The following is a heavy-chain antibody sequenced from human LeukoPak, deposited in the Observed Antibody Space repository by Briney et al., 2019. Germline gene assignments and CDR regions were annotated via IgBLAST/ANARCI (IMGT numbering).Heavy chain of an antibody. J-gene: IGHJ4*02. CDR3: AREVAAAGTSHFDY. D-gene: IGHD6-13*01. CDR1: VGTFSSYA. CDR2: IIPIFGTA. Sequence: SVKVSCKASVGTFSSYAISWVRQAPGQGLEWMGGIIPIFGTANYAQKFQGRVTITADESTSTAYVELSSLRSEDTAVYYCAREVAAAGTSHFDYWGQGTLVTVSS. V-gene: IGHV1-69*13.